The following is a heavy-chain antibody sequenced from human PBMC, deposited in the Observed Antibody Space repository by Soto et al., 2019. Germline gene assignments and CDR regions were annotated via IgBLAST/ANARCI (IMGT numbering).Heavy chain of an antibody. V-gene: IGHV1-18*01. CDR1: GYTFTSYG. CDR2: ISAYNGNT. Sequence: QVQLVQSGAEVKKPGASVKVSCKASGYTFTSYGISWVRQAPGQGLEWMGWISAYNGNTNYAQKLQGRGTMTTDTSTSTAYMELRSLRSDDTAVYYCASGSITMVRGVIITGLFDYWGQGTLVTVSS. J-gene: IGHJ4*02. D-gene: IGHD3-10*01. CDR3: ASGSITMVRGVIITGLFDY.